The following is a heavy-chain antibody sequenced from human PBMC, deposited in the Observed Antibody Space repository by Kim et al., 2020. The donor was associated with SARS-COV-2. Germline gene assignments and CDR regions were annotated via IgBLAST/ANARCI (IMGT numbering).Heavy chain of an antibody. Sequence: SETLSLTCTVSGGSISSGDYYLSWIRQPPGKGLEWIGYIYYSGSTYYNPSLKSRVTISVDTSKNQFSLKLSSVTAADTVVYYCARVRCSSTSCYTPWGWFDPWGQGTLVTVSS. V-gene: IGHV4-30-4*01. CDR2: IYYSGST. J-gene: IGHJ5*02. CDR1: GGSISSGDYY. D-gene: IGHD2-2*02. CDR3: ARVRCSSTSCYTPWGWFDP.